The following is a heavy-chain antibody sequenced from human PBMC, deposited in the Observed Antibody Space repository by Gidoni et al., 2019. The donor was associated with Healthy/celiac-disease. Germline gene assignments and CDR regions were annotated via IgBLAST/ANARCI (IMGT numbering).Heavy chain of an antibody. V-gene: IGHV3-11*01. Sequence: QVQLVESGGGLVTPGGSLRLYCAASGFTFSDYYMRWSRQAPGKGLEWVSDISSSGSTIYYADSVKGRFTISRDNAKNSLYLQMNSLRAEDTAVYYCARTPPGYDFWSCHYYYMDVWGKGTTVTVSS. CDR2: ISSSGSTI. CDR3: ARTPPGYDFWSCHYYYMDV. D-gene: IGHD3-3*01. J-gene: IGHJ6*03. CDR1: GFTFSDYY.